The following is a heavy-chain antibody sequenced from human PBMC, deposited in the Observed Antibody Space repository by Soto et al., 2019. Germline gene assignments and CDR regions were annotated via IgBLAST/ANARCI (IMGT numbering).Heavy chain of an antibody. Sequence: EVPLLESGGGLIQPGGSLRLSCEASGFTFGTYGMGWVRQAPGKGLEWVSTITGGNTYYAASVRGRFTISRDNYKNTLYLQMSSLRAEDTALYYCAKDKERGGYDSDFDSWGQGTLVTVSS. CDR3: AKDKERGGYDSDFDS. D-gene: IGHD3-3*01. CDR1: GFTFGTYG. V-gene: IGHV3-23*01. J-gene: IGHJ4*02. CDR2: ITGGNT.